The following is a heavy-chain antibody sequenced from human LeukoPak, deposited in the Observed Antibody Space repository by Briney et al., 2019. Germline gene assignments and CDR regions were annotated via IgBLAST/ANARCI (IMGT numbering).Heavy chain of an antibody. J-gene: IGHJ4*02. CDR1: GFTFSSYW. D-gene: IGHD2-8*02. Sequence: GGSLRLSCAASGFTFSSYWMHWVRQAPGKGLVWVSHINSDGSSTNYADSVKGRFTISRDNAKNTLYLQMNSLRVEDSAVYYCARDQIYCTGGYCYFEYWGQGTLVTVSS. CDR3: ARDQIYCTGGYCYFEY. CDR2: INSDGSST. V-gene: IGHV3-74*01.